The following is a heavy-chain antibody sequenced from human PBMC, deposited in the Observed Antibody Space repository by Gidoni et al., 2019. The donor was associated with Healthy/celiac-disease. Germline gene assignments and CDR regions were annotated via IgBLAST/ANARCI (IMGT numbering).Heavy chain of an antibody. Sequence: EVQLVESGGGLVQPGGSLSLSCAASGFPFSSYDMHWVRQATGKGLEWVSAIGTAGDTYYPGPVKGRFTISRENAKNSLYLQMNSLRAGDTAVYYCARASTVTTYLDLSFDYWGQGTLVTVSS. J-gene: IGHJ4*02. CDR2: IGTAGDT. CDR1: GFPFSSYD. CDR3: ARASTVTTYLDLSFDY. D-gene: IGHD4-17*01. V-gene: IGHV3-13*01.